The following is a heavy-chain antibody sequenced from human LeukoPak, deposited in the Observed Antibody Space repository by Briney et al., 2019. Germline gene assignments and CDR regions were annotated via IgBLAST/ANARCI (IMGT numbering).Heavy chain of an antibody. CDR1: GGTFSSYA. D-gene: IGHD3-22*01. J-gene: IGHJ4*02. Sequence: SVKVSCKASGGTFSSYAISWVRQAPGQGLEWMGGIIPIFGTANYAQKFQGRVTITADESTSTAYMELSSLRSEDTAVYYCARAQDLPYYYDSSGYYGYYWGQGTLVTVSS. CDR2: IIPIFGTA. CDR3: ARAQDLPYYYDSSGYYGYY. V-gene: IGHV1-69*13.